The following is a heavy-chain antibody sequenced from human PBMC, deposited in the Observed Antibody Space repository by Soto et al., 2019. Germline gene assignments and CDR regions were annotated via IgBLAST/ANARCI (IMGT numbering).Heavy chain of an antibody. J-gene: IGHJ6*02. CDR1: GFTFSTSA. D-gene: IGHD2-2*01. CDR2: ISSDGSHQ. V-gene: IGHV3-30-3*01. Sequence: HVQLVESGGGVVQPGRSLRLSCAASGFTFSTSAIHWVRQAPGKGLEWVAVISSDGSHQYYADSVRGRFTVSRDNSKNTLHLQMNSLRAEDTAVYYCSRPYFSSTRCYLYYYAMDVWGQGTTVTVSS. CDR3: SRPYFSSTRCYLYYYAMDV.